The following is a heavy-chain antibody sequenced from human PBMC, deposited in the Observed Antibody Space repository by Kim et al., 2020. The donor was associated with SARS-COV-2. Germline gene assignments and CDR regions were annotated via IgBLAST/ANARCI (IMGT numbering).Heavy chain of an antibody. CDR2: ISYDGSNK. D-gene: IGHD2-8*01. CDR3: AKDSANGYPNPDYYYYGMDV. CDR1: GFTFSSYG. V-gene: IGHV3-30*18. J-gene: IGHJ6*02. Sequence: GGSLRLSCAASGFTFSSYGMHWVRQAPGKGLEWVAVISYDGSNKYYADSVKGRFTISRDNSKNTLYLQMNSLRAEDTAVYYCAKDSANGYPNPDYYYYGMDVWGQGTTVTVSS.